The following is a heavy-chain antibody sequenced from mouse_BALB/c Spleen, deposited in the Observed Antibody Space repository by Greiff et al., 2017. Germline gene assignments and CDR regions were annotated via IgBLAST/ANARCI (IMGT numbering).Heavy chain of an antibody. CDR3: ARRTMITDYYAMDY. J-gene: IGHJ4*01. CDR1: GFNIKDTY. CDR2: IDPANGNT. Sequence: VQLQQSGAELVKPGASVKLSCTASGFNIKDTYMHWVKQRPEQGLEWIGRIDPANGNTKYDPKFQGKATITEYTSSNTAYLQLSSLTSEDTAVYYCARRTMITDYYAMDYWGQGTSVTGSS. D-gene: IGHD2-4*01. V-gene: IGHV14-3*02.